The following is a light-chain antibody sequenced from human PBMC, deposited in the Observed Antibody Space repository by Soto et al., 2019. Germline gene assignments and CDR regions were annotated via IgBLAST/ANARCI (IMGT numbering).Light chain of an antibody. J-gene: IGKJ4*01. V-gene: IGKV3-20*01. CDR1: QSVSSNY. Sequence: EIVLTQSRGTVSLSPGERATLSCGASQSVSSNYLAWYQQKPGRAPRLLIYGASSRATGIPDRFSGSGSGTDFSLTISRLEPEDFAVYYCQQYGSSPLTFGGGTKVDIK. CDR3: QQYGSSPLT. CDR2: GAS.